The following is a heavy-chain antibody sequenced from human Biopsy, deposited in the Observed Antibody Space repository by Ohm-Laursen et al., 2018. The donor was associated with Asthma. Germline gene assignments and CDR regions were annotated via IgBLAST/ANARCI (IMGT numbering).Heavy chain of an antibody. Sequence: GPSVQLSCKSLGGTFNTYVIGWVRQAPGQGLEWMGGINSVFGTTTYPQKFQDRVTITADDSTSTVYMELSSLRSEDTAVYYCARKAGSCISRTCYSLDFWGQGTLVTVSS. D-gene: IGHD2-2*01. CDR2: INSVFGTT. J-gene: IGHJ4*02. V-gene: IGHV1-69*01. CDR3: ARKAGSCISRTCYSLDF. CDR1: GGTFNTYV.